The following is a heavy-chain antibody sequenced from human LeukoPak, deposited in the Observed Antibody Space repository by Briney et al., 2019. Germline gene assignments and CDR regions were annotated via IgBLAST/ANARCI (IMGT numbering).Heavy chain of an antibody. J-gene: IGHJ4*02. CDR3: ARERRGYYIFDY. CDR1: GYTFTSYY. CDR2: INPNSGGT. V-gene: IGHV1-2*02. Sequence: ASVKVSCKASGYTFTSYYMHWVRQAPGQGLEWMGWINPNSGGTNYAQKFQGRVTMTRDTSISTAYMELSRLRSDDTAVYYCARERRGYYIFDYWGQGTLVTVSS. D-gene: IGHD3-22*01.